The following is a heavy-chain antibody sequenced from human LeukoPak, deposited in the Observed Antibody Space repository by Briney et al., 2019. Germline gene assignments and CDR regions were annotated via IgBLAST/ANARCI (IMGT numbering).Heavy chain of an antibody. J-gene: IGHJ3*02. CDR3: AREDQRGYSYGYYAFDI. Sequence: ASVKVSCKASGGTFSSYAISWVRQAPGQGLEWMGGIIPIFGTANYAQKFQGRVTITADESTSTAYMELSSLRSEDTAVYYCAREDQRGYSYGYYAFDIWGQGTMVTVSS. D-gene: IGHD5-18*01. CDR1: GGTFSSYA. CDR2: IIPIFGTA. V-gene: IGHV1-69*13.